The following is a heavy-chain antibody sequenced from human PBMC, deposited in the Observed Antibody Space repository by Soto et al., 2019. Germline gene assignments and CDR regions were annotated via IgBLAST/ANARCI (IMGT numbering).Heavy chain of an antibody. J-gene: IGHJ6*02. V-gene: IGHV4-59*08. CDR3: ARHPLGGSYYLPEGHGMDV. D-gene: IGHD1-26*01. Sequence: SETLSLTCTVSGGSISSYYWSWIRQPPGKGLEWIGYIYYSGSTNYNPSLKSRVTISVDTSKNQFSLKLSSVTAADTAVYYCARHPLGGSYYLPEGHGMDVWGQGTTVTVSS. CDR1: GGSISSYY. CDR2: IYYSGST.